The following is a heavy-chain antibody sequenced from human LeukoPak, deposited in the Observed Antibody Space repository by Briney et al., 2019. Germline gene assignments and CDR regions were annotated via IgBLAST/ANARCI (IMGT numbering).Heavy chain of an antibody. CDR3: ARDLGNTGWYTFDY. Sequence: SQTLSLPCDISGDSLSSNNGAGNSSRQSRSGGLGWQGRQYYRSKWSNDYAESLNGPITISPDTSKNQFSLHLNSITHEDTAVYYCARDLGNTGWYTFDYCGQGILVTVSS. J-gene: IGHJ4*02. D-gene: IGHD6-19*01. CDR1: GDSLSSNNGA. CDR2: QYYRSKWSN. V-gene: IGHV6-1*01.